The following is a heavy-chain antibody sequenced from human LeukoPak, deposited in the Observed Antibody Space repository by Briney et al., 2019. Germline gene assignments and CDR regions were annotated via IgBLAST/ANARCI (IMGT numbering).Heavy chain of an antibody. CDR3: AREESSSSGYYLDY. D-gene: IGHD6-6*01. V-gene: IGHV3-21*01. J-gene: IGHJ4*02. CDR1: GFTFSSYS. CDR2: ISSTGSSK. Sequence: GGSLRLSCAASGFTFSSYSINWVRQAPGKGLEWVSSISSTGSSKYYADSVKGRFTISRDNAKNSLYLQMNSLRAEDTAVYYCAREESSSSGYYLDYWGQGALVTVSS.